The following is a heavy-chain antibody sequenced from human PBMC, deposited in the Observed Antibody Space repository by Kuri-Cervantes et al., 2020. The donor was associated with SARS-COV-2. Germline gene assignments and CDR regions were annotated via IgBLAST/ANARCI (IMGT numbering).Heavy chain of an antibody. V-gene: IGHV3-11*01. D-gene: IGHD2-21*01. CDR2: IGPSGTTK. CDR1: GFIFSDYY. J-gene: IGHJ4*02. CDR3: ARIAGTSRDYFDY. Sequence: GGSLRLSCTASGFIFSDYYMTWIRQAPGKGLEWVSNIGPSGTTKYYADSVKGRFTISRDNAKNSLYLQMSSLRAEDTAVYYCARIAGTSRDYFDYWGQGTLVTVSS.